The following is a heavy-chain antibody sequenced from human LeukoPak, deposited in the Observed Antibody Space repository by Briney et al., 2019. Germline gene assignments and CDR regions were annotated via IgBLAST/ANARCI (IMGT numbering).Heavy chain of an antibody. Sequence: ASVKVSCKASGGTFSSYAISWVRQAPGQGLEWMGGIIPIFGTANYAQKFQGRVTITADESTSTAYMELSSLRSEDTAVYDCARIGGWYVSGQYWFDPWGQGTLVTVSS. V-gene: IGHV1-69*01. CDR2: IIPIFGTA. CDR1: GGTFSSYA. D-gene: IGHD6-19*01. CDR3: ARIGGWYVSGQYWFDP. J-gene: IGHJ5*02.